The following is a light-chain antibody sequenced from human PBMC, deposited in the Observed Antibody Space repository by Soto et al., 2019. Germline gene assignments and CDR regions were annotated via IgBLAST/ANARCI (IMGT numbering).Light chain of an antibody. CDR2: AAS. Sequence: DLQMTQSPSSLSASVGDRVTITCRASQSISSCLSWYQQKPGKAPKLLIYAASSLQSGVPSRFSGIASWNHFTLPISSLQREDLATYCCLQTYTAPATFGQGTRVEIK. J-gene: IGKJ1*01. V-gene: IGKV1-39*01. CDR1: QSISSC. CDR3: LQTYTAPAT.